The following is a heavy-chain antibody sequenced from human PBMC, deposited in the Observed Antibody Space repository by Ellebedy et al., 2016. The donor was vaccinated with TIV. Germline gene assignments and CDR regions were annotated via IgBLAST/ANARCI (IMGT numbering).Heavy chain of an antibody. D-gene: IGHD3-10*01. CDR3: ATARGDHGAFEI. V-gene: IGHV3-7*03. CDR2: IKQDGSET. Sequence: GESLKISCGASGFTFSNYWMNWVRQAPGKGLEWVANIKQDGSETYYVDSVKGRFTISRDNSRNTVYLQMNNLRAEDTAVYYYATARGDHGAFEIWGQGTMVSVSS. J-gene: IGHJ3*02. CDR1: GFTFSNYW.